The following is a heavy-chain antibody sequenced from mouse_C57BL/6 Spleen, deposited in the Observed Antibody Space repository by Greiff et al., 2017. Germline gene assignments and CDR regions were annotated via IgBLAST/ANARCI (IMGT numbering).Heavy chain of an antibody. CDR1: GYTFTSYW. Sequence: VQLQQSGAELVRPGSSVKLSCKASGYTFTSYWMHWVKQRPIQGLEWIGNIDPSDSETHYNQKFKDKATLTVDKSSSTAYMQLSSLTSEDSAVYYCARNWDDAMDYWGQGTSVTVSS. CDR3: ARNWDDAMDY. J-gene: IGHJ4*01. V-gene: IGHV1-52*01. D-gene: IGHD4-1*01. CDR2: IDPSDSET.